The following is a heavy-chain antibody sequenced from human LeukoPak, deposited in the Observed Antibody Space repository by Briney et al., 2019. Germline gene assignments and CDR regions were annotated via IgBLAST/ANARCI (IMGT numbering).Heavy chain of an antibody. CDR2: ISAYKDNT. D-gene: IGHD3-22*01. J-gene: IGHJ4*02. Sequence: ASVEVSCKAFCYTFTNYGISWVRQAPGQGLEWMGWISAYKDNTNYAQNLQGRVTMTTDTSTSTAYMELRSLRSDDTAVYYCARGGYDSSSYQYYWGQGTLVTVSS. CDR1: CYTFTNYG. CDR3: ARGGYDSSSYQYY. V-gene: IGHV1-18*01.